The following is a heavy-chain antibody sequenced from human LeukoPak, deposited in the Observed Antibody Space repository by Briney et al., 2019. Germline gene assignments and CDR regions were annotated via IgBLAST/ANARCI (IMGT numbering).Heavy chain of an antibody. V-gene: IGHV3-21*01. D-gene: IGHD3-22*01. CDR2: ISTGSGVK. Sequence: GGSLRLSCVASGFTFRSYTMNWVRQAPGKGLEWVSSISTGSGVKYYGDSVKGRFTISRDNAKNSLYPQMDSLRAEDTAVYYCASSNEFYYDTSTYVDYWGQGTLVTVSS. CDR1: GFTFRSYT. J-gene: IGHJ4*02. CDR3: ASSNEFYYDTSTYVDY.